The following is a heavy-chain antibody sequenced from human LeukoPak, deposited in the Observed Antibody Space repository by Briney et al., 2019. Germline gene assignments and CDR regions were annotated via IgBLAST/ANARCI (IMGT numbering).Heavy chain of an antibody. CDR3: AREQPPASYWYFDL. CDR2: IWYDGSNK. J-gene: IGHJ2*01. Sequence: GGSLRLSCAASGFTFSSYGMHWVRQAPGKGLERVAVIWYDGSNKYYADSVKGRFTISRDNSKNTLYLQMNSLRAEDTAVYYCAREQPPASYWYFDLWGRGTLVTVSS. CDR1: GFTFSSYG. D-gene: IGHD5-18*01. V-gene: IGHV3-33*01.